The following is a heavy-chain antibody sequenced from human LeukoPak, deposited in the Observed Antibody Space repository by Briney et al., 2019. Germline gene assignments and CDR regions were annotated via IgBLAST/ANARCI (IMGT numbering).Heavy chain of an antibody. D-gene: IGHD2-15*01. V-gene: IGHV3-23*01. CDR2: ISGGGGTT. J-gene: IGHJ4*02. Sequence: GGSLRLSCAASGFTFTTYAMTWVRQAPGKGLEWVSAISGGGGTTYYADSVKGRFTISRDNSKNTLYLQMNSLRVEDTAVYYCAKDRGYWGQGTLVTVSS. CDR3: AKDRGY. CDR1: GFTFTTYA.